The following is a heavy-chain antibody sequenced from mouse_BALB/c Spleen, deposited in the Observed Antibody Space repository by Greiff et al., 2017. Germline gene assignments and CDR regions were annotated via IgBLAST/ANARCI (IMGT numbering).Heavy chain of an antibody. CDR3: ARASIYYGYDWFAY. J-gene: IGHJ3*01. CDR2: ISYSGST. Sequence: EVKLQESGPGLVKPSQSLSLTCTVTGYSITSDYAWNWIRQFPGNKLEWMGYISYSGSTSYNPSLKSRISITRDTSKNQFFLQLNSVTTEDTATYYCARASIYYGYDWFAYWGQGTLVTVSA. V-gene: IGHV3-2*02. CDR1: GYSITSDYA. D-gene: IGHD2-2*01.